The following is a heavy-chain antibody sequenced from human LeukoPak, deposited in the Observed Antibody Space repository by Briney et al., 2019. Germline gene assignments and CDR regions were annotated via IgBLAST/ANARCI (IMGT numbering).Heavy chain of an antibody. Sequence: ASVKVSYRASGYTFTSYDINWVRQATGQGLEWMGWMNPNSGNTGYAQKFQGRVTMTRNTSISTAYMELSSLRSEDTAVYYCARRYCSSTSCHYFDYWGQGTLVTVSS. CDR3: ARRYCSSTSCHYFDY. D-gene: IGHD2-2*01. CDR2: MNPNSGNT. CDR1: GYTFTSYD. V-gene: IGHV1-8*01. J-gene: IGHJ4*02.